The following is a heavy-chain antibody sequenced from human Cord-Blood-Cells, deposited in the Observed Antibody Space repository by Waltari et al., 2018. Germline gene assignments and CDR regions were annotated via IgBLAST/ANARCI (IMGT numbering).Heavy chain of an antibody. V-gene: IGHV4-39*01. D-gene: IGHD3-22*01. J-gene: IGHJ4*02. CDR3: ARSYDSSGYYFLDFDY. CDR1: GGPISSRRYY. CDR2: IYYSGRP. Sequence: QLQLQESGPGLVKPSETLSLTCTVSGGPISSRRYYWGWIRQPPGKGLEWSGSIYYSGRPYYNPSIKCRVTISVDTSKNQFSLKLSSVTAADTAVYYCARSYDSSGYYFLDFDYWGQGTLVTVSS.